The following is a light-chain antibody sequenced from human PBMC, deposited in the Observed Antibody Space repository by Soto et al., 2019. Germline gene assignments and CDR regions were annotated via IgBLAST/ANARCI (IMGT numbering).Light chain of an antibody. CDR2: DAS. CDR1: QRVSSSY. J-gene: IGKJ4*01. V-gene: IGKV3-20*01. CDR3: QQYRSSPLT. Sequence: PGERVTLSCTPSQRVSSSYLTWYQQKPGQAPRLLIYDASNRATGIPARFSGSGSVTDFTLTISRLEPEECAVYYCQQYRSSPLTVGGGTKVDIK.